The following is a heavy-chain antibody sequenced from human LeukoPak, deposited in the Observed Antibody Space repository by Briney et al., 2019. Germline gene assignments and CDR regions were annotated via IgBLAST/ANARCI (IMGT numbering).Heavy chain of an antibody. CDR3: ARDAPGYGGNSGFDY. CDR2: IYYSGST. V-gene: IGHV4-30-4*01. Sequence: SETLSLTCTVSGGSISSGDYYWSWIRQPPGKGLEWIGYIYYSGSTYYNPSLKSRVTMSVDTSKNQFSLKLSSVTAADTAVYYCARDAPGYGGNSGFDYWGQGTLVTVSS. J-gene: IGHJ4*02. CDR1: GGSISSGDYY. D-gene: IGHD4-23*01.